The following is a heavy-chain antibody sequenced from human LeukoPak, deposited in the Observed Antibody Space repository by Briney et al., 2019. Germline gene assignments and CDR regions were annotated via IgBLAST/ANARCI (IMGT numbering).Heavy chain of an antibody. CDR3: VRGVGVSRFNYFDP. CDR1: GFTFSSYE. D-gene: IGHD1-26*01. Sequence: GGSLRLSCAASGFTFSSYEMNWVRQAPGKGLEWVSYISTSASTIYYADSVKGRFTSSRDNAKNSLYLQMNSLRAEDTAVYYCVRGVGVSRFNYFDPWGQGTLVTVSS. CDR2: ISTSASTI. V-gene: IGHV3-48*03. J-gene: IGHJ5*02.